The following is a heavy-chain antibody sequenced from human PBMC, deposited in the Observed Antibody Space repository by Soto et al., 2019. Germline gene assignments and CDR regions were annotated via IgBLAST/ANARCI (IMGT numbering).Heavy chain of an antibody. J-gene: IGHJ5*02. CDR2: IRSKAYGGTT. Sequence: GGSLRLSCTASGFTFGDYAMSWFRQAPGKGLEWVGFIRSKAYGGTTEYAASVKGRFTISRDDSKSIAYLQMNSLKTEDTAVYYCTRDPDKYYDYIWGSYPYHWGQGTLVTVSS. CDR1: GFTFGDYA. D-gene: IGHD3-16*02. V-gene: IGHV3-49*03. CDR3: TRDPDKYYDYIWGSYPYH.